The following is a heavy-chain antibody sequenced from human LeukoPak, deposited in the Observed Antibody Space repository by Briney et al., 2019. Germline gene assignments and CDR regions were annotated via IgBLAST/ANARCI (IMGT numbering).Heavy chain of an antibody. CDR1: GFTVSSNY. D-gene: IGHD5-18*01. V-gene: IGHV3-66*01. CDR2: IYSGGST. J-gene: IGHJ4*02. Sequence: GGSLRLSRAASGFTVSSNYMSWVRQAPGKGLEWVSVIYSGGSTYYADSVKGRFTISRDNSKNTLYLQMNSLKAEDTAVYYCARDPDGYRQGHHFDYWGQGTLVTVSS. CDR3: ARDPDGYRQGHHFDY.